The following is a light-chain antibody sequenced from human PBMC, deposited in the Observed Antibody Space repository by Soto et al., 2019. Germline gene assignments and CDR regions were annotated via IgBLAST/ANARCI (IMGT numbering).Light chain of an antibody. CDR3: QSFDSNMSLV. CDR1: SSNIGACYD. CDR2: GNS. V-gene: IGLV1-40*01. Sequence: QSVLTQPPSVSGAPGQRVTIPCTGSSSNIGACYDVHWYQQLPGTAPKLLISGNSNRPSGVPDRFSGSKSGTTASLAVTGLQAEDEADYYCQSFDSNMSLVFGGGTKVTVL. J-gene: IGLJ2*01.